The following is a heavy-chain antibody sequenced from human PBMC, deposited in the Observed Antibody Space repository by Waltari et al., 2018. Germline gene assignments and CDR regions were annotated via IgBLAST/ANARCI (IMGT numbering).Heavy chain of an antibody. CDR1: GGTFSSYA. CDR3: ARDGGPNWNYDRSNYGMDV. J-gene: IGHJ6*02. V-gene: IGHV1-69*05. Sequence: QVQLVQSGAEVKKPGSSVKVSCKASGGTFSSYAISWVRQALGQGLEWMRGIIPSVGTENYAEKVQDRVTITTDESTSTAYMERSRLRSEDTAVYYCARDGGPNWNYDRSNYGMDVWGQGTTVTVSS. D-gene: IGHD1-7*01. CDR2: IIPSVGTE.